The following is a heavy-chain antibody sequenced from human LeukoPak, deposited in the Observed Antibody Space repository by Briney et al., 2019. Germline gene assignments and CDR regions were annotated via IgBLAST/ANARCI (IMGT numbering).Heavy chain of an antibody. CDR1: GFTFSSYA. Sequence: GGSLRLSCAASGFTFSSYAMSWVRQAPGKGLEWVSAISGSGGSTYYADSVKGRLTISRDNSKNTLCLQMNSLRAEDTAVYYCAKDRYGSGSYLDYWGQGTLVTVSS. CDR2: ISGSGGST. CDR3: AKDRYGSGSYLDY. V-gene: IGHV3-23*01. J-gene: IGHJ4*02. D-gene: IGHD3-10*01.